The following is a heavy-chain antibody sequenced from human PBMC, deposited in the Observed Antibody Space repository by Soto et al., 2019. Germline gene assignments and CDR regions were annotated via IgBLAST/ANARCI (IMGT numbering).Heavy chain of an antibody. CDR2: ITGNGLNS. CDR3: TKAFIAVAVPDY. CDR1: GFTFHSHA. V-gene: IGHV3-23*01. J-gene: IGHJ4*02. Sequence: GGSLRLSCAASGFTFHSHAMSWVRLAPGKGLEWISSITGNGLNSYYANSVKGRFTISRDNSKNTVYLQMNGLGAEDTAVYYCTKAFIAVAVPDYWGQGTLVTVSS. D-gene: IGHD6-19*01.